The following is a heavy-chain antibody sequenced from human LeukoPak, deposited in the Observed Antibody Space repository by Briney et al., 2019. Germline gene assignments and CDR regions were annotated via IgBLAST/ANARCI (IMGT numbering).Heavy chain of an antibody. V-gene: IGHV3-23*01. CDR3: AIMHGYYDGSGYWVQ. CDR2: ITPNADRA. Sequence: GGSLRLSCAASGYTFGSYGMSWVRQAPGKGLEWVSFITPNADRASYADSVKGRFTISRDNPRNTLYMQMNSLRDEDTAVYYCAIMHGYYDGSGYWVQWGQGTLVTVSS. CDR1: GYTFGSYG. J-gene: IGHJ1*01. D-gene: IGHD3-22*01.